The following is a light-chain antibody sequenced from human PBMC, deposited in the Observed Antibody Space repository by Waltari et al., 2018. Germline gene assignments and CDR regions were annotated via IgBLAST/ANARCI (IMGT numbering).Light chain of an antibody. J-gene: IGKJ1*01. CDR2: LGS. CDR1: QSIRHLNGYNY. V-gene: IGKV2-28*01. CDR3: QQYGTSPRT. Sequence: EIVMTQSPLSLPGTPGEPAPISCRSSQSIRHLNGYNYLDWYLQKPGQSPKLLINLGSSRASGVPGRFSGSGSGTDFTLTISRLEPEDFAVYYCQQYGTSPRTFGQGTKVEIK.